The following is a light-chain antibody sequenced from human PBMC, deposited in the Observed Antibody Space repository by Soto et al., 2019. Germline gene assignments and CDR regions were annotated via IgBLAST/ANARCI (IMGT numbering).Light chain of an antibody. CDR3: QQYGTSPSFVT. J-gene: IGKJ3*01. Sequence: EIVLPQSPGTLSLSPGERTTLSCRASQSVRSNYLAWYQQKPGQAPRLLIYGASIRATGIPDRFSGSGSGTDFTLTISRLEPEAVAVDYCQQYGTSPSFVTCGPGTKVYI. V-gene: IGKV3-20*01. CDR1: QSVRSNY. CDR2: GAS.